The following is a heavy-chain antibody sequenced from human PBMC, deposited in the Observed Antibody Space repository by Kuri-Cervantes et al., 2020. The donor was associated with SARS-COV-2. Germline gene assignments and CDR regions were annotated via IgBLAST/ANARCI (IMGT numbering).Heavy chain of an antibody. Sequence: GGSLSLSCAASGFTFSSYAMHWVRQAPGKGLEWVAVIWYDGSNKYHADSVNGRFTISRVNSKNTLYPQMNSLSAEETAVYSCARSLYGGTSLYYGIDVWGQGTTVTVSS. D-gene: IGHD4-23*01. V-gene: IGHV3-33*01. J-gene: IGHJ6*02. CDR2: IWYDGSNK. CDR3: ARSLYGGTSLYYGIDV. CDR1: GFTFSSYA.